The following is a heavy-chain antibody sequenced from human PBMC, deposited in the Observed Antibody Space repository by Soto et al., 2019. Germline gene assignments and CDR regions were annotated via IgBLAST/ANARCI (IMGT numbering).Heavy chain of an antibody. CDR3: ARGKLRRSASGGYYSVDI. J-gene: IGHJ4*02. CDR1: GGSVSGATHY. CDR2: IPYSGSA. V-gene: IGHV4-61*01. D-gene: IGHD3-3*01. Sequence: SETLSLTCTVSGGSVSGATHYWNWIRQPPGKGLEWIGHIPYSGSANYNPSLGSRVSLKIGIDQYSLRLNSVTAADTAVYYCARGKLRRSASGGYYSVDIWGQGILVTVSS.